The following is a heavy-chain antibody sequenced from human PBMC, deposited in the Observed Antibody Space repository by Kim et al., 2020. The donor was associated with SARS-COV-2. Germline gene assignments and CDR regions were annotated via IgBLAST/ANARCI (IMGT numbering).Heavy chain of an antibody. CDR3: AKQGATGLWARLVPFGYGMDV. Sequence: GGSLRLSCAASGFTFSSYAMSWVRQAPGKGLEWVSAISGSGGSTYYADSVKGRFTISRDNSKNTLYLQMNSLRAEDTAVYYCAKQGATGLWARLVPFGYGMDVWGQGTTVTVSS. V-gene: IGHV3-23*01. J-gene: IGHJ6*02. CDR1: GFTFSSYA. CDR2: ISGSGGST. D-gene: IGHD6-19*01.